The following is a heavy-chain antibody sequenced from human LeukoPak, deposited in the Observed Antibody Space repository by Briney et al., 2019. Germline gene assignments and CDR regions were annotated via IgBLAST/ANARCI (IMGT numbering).Heavy chain of an antibody. CDR3: ARIHRYCSGGACYVLDN. CDR1: GGSVSGYY. CDR2: VYYSGST. J-gene: IGHJ4*02. V-gene: IGHV4-59*02. Sequence: PSETLSLTCVVSGGSVSGYYWGWIRQPPGRGLEWIGYVYYSGSTNYNPSFKSRITISVDTSRNQFSLQLSPVTAADTAVYYCARIHRYCSGGACYVLDNWGQGTPVAVSS. D-gene: IGHD2-15*01.